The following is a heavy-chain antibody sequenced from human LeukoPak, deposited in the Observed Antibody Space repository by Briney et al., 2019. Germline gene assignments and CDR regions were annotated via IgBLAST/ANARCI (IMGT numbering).Heavy chain of an antibody. J-gene: IGHJ4*02. CDR1: GFTFSSYA. Sequence: TGGSLRLSCAASGFTFSSYAMSWVRQAPGKGLEWVSAISGSGGSTYYADSVKGRFTISRDNSKNTLYLQMNSLRAEDTAVYYCAEEYYGDYPNTLDYWGQGTLVTVSS. CDR3: AEEYYGDYPNTLDY. CDR2: ISGSGGST. V-gene: IGHV3-23*01. D-gene: IGHD4-17*01.